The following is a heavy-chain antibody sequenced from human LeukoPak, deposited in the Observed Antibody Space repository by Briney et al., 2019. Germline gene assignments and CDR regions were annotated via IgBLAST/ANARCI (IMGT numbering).Heavy chain of an antibody. J-gene: IGHJ4*02. CDR2: MNPNTANT. D-gene: IGHD6-19*01. CDR3: ARGPYGSGLNIN. Sequence: ASVKVSCRASGYSFTNYDINWVRQAPGQGLEWMGRMNPNTANTDYAQKFQGRVTMTRDTSISTAYMELAGLRPEDTAVYYRARGPYGSGLNINWGQGTLVIVSS. V-gene: IGHV1-8*02. CDR1: GYSFTNYD.